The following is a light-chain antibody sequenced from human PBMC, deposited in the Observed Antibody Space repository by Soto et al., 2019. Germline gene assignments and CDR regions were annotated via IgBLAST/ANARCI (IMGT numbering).Light chain of an antibody. CDR2: RNN. V-gene: IGLV1-47*01. Sequence: QSVLSQPPSASGTPGQRVTVSCYGSSSNIGTNYVYWYQQLPATAPKLLIYRNNQRPSGVPDRFAGSKSGTSASLAISGLRSEDEADYFCAAWDDSLSGVLFGGGTKLTVL. CDR3: AAWDDSLSGVL. CDR1: SSNIGTNY. J-gene: IGLJ3*02.